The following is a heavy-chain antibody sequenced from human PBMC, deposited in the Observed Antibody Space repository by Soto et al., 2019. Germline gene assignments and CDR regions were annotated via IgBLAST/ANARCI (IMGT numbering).Heavy chain of an antibody. D-gene: IGHD3-22*01. V-gene: IGHV3-30-3*01. CDR2: ISYDGSNK. J-gene: IGHJ4*02. CDR1: GFTFSSYA. Sequence: QVQLVESGGGVVQPGRSLRLSCAASGFTFSSYAMHWVRQSPGKGLEWVAVISYDGSNKYYADSVKGRFTISRDNSKNTLYLQMNSLGAEDTAVYYCASISGDSSGYYLPYFDYWGQGTLVTVSS. CDR3: ASISGDSSGYYLPYFDY.